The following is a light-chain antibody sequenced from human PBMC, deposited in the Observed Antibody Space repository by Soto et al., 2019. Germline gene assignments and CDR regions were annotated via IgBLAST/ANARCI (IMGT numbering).Light chain of an antibody. Sequence: DIQMTRSPSTLSASVGDRVTITCRASQSISSWLAWYQQKPGKAPKLLIYDASRLESGVPSRFSGSGSGTEFTLTISSLQPDDFATYYCQQYNSYPWTFGQGTKVDIK. CDR2: DAS. J-gene: IGKJ1*01. CDR3: QQYNSYPWT. V-gene: IGKV1-5*01. CDR1: QSISSW.